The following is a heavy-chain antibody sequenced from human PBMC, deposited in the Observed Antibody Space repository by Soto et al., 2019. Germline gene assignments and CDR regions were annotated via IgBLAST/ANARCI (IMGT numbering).Heavy chain of an antibody. V-gene: IGHV3-30-3*01. Sequence: PGGSLRLSCAAAGFTFSSTCMHWVRQAPGKGLEWVAIISYDGSNEYYADSVKGRFTISRDNLKNTLYLQMNSLTTEDTAVYYCTRERLGWAYFDFWGQGTLVTVSS. D-gene: IGHD3-10*01. CDR1: GFTFSSTC. J-gene: IGHJ4*02. CDR3: TRERLGWAYFDF. CDR2: ISYDGSNE.